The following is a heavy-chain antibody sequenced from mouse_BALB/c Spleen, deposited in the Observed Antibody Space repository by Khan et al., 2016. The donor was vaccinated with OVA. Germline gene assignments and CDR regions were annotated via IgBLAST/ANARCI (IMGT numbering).Heavy chain of an antibody. CDR3: ARSGYGSFAY. Sequence: VQLQQSGPELVKPGASVRISCKTSGYTFTDFNLDWVKQSHGKSLEWIGYIFPNTGGTGYNQKFKTKATLTVDSSSSTAYMELRSLTSDDSAAYYGARSGYGSFAYWGQGTLVTVSA. D-gene: IGHD1-2*01. CDR2: IFPNTGGT. J-gene: IGHJ3*01. CDR1: GYTFTDFN. V-gene: IGHV1S29*02.